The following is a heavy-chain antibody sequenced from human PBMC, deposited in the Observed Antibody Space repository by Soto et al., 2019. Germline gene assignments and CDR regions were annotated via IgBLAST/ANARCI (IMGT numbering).Heavy chain of an antibody. CDR2: IKQDGNER. V-gene: IGHV3-7*01. CDR3: AIGHWLGC. D-gene: IGHD6-19*01. Sequence: ELQLVDSGGALVQPGESLRLSGAASGFTFSDYFMTWVRLAPGKGLEWVATIKQDGNERYYVDSVKGRFTISRDNAKNSLYLQMNALRAEDTAVYYCAIGHWLGCWGQGTLVTVSS. J-gene: IGHJ4*02. CDR1: GFTFSDYF.